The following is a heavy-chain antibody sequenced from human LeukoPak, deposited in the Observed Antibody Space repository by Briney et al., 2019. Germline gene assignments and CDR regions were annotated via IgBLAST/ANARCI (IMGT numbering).Heavy chain of an antibody. CDR3: TRERYSSSQGFDY. V-gene: IGHV1-46*01. J-gene: IGHJ4*02. CDR2: INPSGGAT. CDR1: GYTFTSYY. D-gene: IGHD6-6*01. Sequence: ASVKVSCKTSGYTFTSYYIHWVRQAPGQGLEWMGKINPSGGATSYARKFQGRVTLTRDMSTSTVYMGLSSLRSDDTAIYYCTRERYSSSQGFDYWGQGTLVTFSS.